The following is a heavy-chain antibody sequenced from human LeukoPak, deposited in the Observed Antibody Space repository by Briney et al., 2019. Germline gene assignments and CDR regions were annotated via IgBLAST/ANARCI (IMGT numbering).Heavy chain of an antibody. CDR1: GFTFSSYA. CDR2: ISGSGGST. CDR3: AKGRGLLWFGELL. V-gene: IGHV3-23*01. J-gene: IGHJ4*02. D-gene: IGHD3-10*01. Sequence: GGSLRLSCAASGFTFSSYAMSWVRQAPGKGLEWVSAISGSGGSTYYADSVKGRFTISRDNSKNTLYLQVNSLRAEDTAVYYCAKGRGLLWFGELLWGQGTLVTVSS.